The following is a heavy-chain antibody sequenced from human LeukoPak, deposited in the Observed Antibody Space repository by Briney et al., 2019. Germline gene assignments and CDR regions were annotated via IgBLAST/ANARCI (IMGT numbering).Heavy chain of an antibody. CDR2: ISSSSSTI. Sequence: PGGSLRLSCAASEFTFSSYWMNWVRQAPGKGLEWVSYISSSSSTIYYADSVKGRFTISRDNAKNSLYLQMNSLRAEDTAVYYCARESDILTGCPDYWGQGTLVTVSS. CDR3: ARESDILTGCPDY. V-gene: IGHV3-48*01. D-gene: IGHD3-9*01. J-gene: IGHJ4*02. CDR1: EFTFSSYW.